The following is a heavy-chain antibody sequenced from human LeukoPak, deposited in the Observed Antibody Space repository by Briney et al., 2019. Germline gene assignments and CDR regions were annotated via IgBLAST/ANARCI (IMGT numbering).Heavy chain of an antibody. CDR2: ISYDGSNK. D-gene: IGHD1-26*01. V-gene: IGHV3-30*18. J-gene: IGHJ5*02. CDR3: AKVMGLKVGATGA. Sequence: PGGSLRLSCAASGFTFSSYGMHWVRQAPGKGLEWVAVISYDGSNKYYADSVKGRFTISRDNSKNTLYLQMNSLRAEDTAVYYCAKVMGLKVGATGAWGQGTLVTVSS. CDR1: GFTFSSYG.